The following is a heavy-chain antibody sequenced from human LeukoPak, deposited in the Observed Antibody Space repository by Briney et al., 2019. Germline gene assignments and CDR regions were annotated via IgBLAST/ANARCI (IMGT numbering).Heavy chain of an antibody. D-gene: IGHD6-13*01. CDR3: ARATDKYSSSWYLDY. Sequence: GGSLRLSCAASGFTFSSYSMNWVRQAPGKGLEWVSSISSSSSYIYYADSVKGRFTISRDNAKNSLYLQMSSLRAEDTAVYYCARATDKYSSSWYLDYWGQGTLVTVSS. CDR2: ISSSSSYI. J-gene: IGHJ4*02. CDR1: GFTFSSYS. V-gene: IGHV3-21*01.